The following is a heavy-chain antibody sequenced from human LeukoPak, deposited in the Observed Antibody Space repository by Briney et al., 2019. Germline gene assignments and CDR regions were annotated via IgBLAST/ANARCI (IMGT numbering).Heavy chain of an antibody. Sequence: HPGGSLRLSCAASGFTFSSYGMHWVRQAPGKGLEWVAVIWYDGSNKYYADSVKGRFTISRDNSKNTLYLQMNSLRAEDTAVYYCARSYYDILTGQPSNAFDIWGQGTMVTVSS. D-gene: IGHD3-9*01. V-gene: IGHV3-33*08. J-gene: IGHJ3*02. CDR2: IWYDGSNK. CDR1: GFTFSSYG. CDR3: ARSYYDILTGQPSNAFDI.